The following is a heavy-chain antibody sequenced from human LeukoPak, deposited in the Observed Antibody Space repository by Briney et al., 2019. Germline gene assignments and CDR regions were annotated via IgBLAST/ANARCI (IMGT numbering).Heavy chain of an antibody. CDR1: GFTFSSYE. CDR3: AKDQCSGGSCYYEPGAFDI. J-gene: IGHJ3*02. Sequence: GGSLRLSCAASGFTFSSYEMNWVRQAPGKGLEWVSYISSSGSTIYYADSVKGRFTISRDNSKNTLYLQMNSLRAEDTAVYYCAKDQCSGGSCYYEPGAFDIWGQGTMVTVSS. D-gene: IGHD2-15*01. CDR2: ISSSGSTI. V-gene: IGHV3-48*03.